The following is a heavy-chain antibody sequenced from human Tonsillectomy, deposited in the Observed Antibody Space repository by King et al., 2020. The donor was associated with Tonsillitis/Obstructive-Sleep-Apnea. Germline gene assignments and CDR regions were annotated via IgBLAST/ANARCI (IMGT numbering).Heavy chain of an antibody. D-gene: IGHD3-16*02. CDR3: ARDRPLSEGGACGGVIVATYFDY. CDR1: GGTFSSYA. V-gene: IGHV1-69*12. CDR2: IIPIFGTA. Sequence: QLVQSGAEVKKPGSSVKVSCKASGGTFSSYAISWVRQAPGQGLEWMGGIIPIFGTANYAQKFQGRVTITADESTSTAYMELSSLRSEDTAVYYCARDRPLSEGGACGGVIVATYFDYWGQGTLVTVSS. J-gene: IGHJ4*02.